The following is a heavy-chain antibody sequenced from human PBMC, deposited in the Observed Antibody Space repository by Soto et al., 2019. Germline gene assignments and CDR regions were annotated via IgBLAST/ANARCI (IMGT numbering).Heavy chain of an antibody. CDR1: GYIFTDYY. CDR3: ATGGVEGYYYCYGMDV. Sequence: EASVKVSCKXSGYIFTDYYMHWVRQAPGQDLGWMGRINPNSGGTNYAQKFQGRVTMTRDTSISTAYMELSSLRSEDTAVYYCATGGVEGYYYCYGMDVGGQGTTVPVSS. V-gene: IGHV1-2*06. J-gene: IGHJ6*02. D-gene: IGHD1-26*01. CDR2: INPNSGGT.